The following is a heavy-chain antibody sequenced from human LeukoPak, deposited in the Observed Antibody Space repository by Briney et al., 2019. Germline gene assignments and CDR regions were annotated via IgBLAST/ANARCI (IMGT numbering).Heavy chain of an antibody. D-gene: IGHD3-16*01. J-gene: IGHJ5*02. CDR2: IYSGST. V-gene: IGHV4-39*07. CDR1: GGSIRSSSYF. CDR3: ARVLGSAPS. Sequence: PSETLSLTCTVSGGSIRSSSYFWGWIRQPPGKGLDWIGSIYSGSTYYNPSLKSRVTISVDTSKKQFSLKLSSVTAADTAVYYCARVLGSAPSWGQGTLVTVSS.